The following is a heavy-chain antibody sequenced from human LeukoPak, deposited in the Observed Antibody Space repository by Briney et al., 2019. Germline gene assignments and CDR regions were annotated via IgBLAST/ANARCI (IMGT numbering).Heavy chain of an antibody. D-gene: IGHD4-23*01. CDR2: ISSNGGST. J-gene: IGHJ4*02. V-gene: IGHV3-64D*09. CDR3: VKELYYGGNSLGY. CDR1: GFTFSNYA. Sequence: GGSLRLSCSASGFTFSNYAMYWVRQAPGKGLEYVSAISSNGGSTYYADSVKGRFTISRDNSKNTLYLQMSSLRAEDTAVYYGVKELYYGGNSLGYWGQGTLVTVPS.